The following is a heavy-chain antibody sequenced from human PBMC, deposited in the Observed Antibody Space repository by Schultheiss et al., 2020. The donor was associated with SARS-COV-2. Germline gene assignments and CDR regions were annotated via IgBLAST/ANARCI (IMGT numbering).Heavy chain of an antibody. Sequence: GGSLRLSCAASGFTFSSYGMYWVRQAPGKGLEWVAVIWYDGSNKYYADSVKGRFTISRDNSKNTLYLQMNSLRAEDTAVYYCASAGWEPFGFDYWGQGTLVTVSS. CDR2: IWYDGSNK. V-gene: IGHV3-33*01. CDR1: GFTFSSYG. CDR3: ASAGWEPFGFDY. D-gene: IGHD1-26*01. J-gene: IGHJ4*02.